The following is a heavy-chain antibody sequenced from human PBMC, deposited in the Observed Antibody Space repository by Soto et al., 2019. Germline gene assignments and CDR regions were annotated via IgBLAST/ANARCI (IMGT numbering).Heavy chain of an antibody. CDR1: GFTFSSYD. J-gene: IGHJ4*02. Sequence: GGSLRLSCAASGFTFSSYDMHWVRQATGKGLEWVSAIGTAGDTYYPGSVKGRFTISRENAKNSLYLQMNSLRAGDTAVYHCARGPVRGFIDYWGQGTLVTVSS. CDR3: ARGPVRGFIDY. CDR2: IGTAGDT. D-gene: IGHD3-10*01. V-gene: IGHV3-13*01.